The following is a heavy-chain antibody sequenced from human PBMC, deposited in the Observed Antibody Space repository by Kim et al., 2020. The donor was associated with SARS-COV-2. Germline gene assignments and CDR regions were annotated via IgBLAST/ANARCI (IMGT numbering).Heavy chain of an antibody. V-gene: IGHV5-51*01. D-gene: IGHD6-13*01. CDR1: GYSFTSYW. CDR2: IYPGDSDT. J-gene: IGHJ6*02. Sequence: GESLKISCKGSGYSFTSYWIGWVRQMPGKGLEWMGIIYPGDSDTRYSPSFQGQVTISADKSISTAYLQWSSLKASDTAMYYCARQRGSSSWGTYHYYGMDVWGQGTTVTVSS. CDR3: ARQRGSSSWGTYHYYGMDV.